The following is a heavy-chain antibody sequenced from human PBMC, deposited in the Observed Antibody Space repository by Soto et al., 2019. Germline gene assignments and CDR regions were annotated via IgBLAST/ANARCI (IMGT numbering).Heavy chain of an antibody. D-gene: IGHD6-13*01. V-gene: IGHV1-69*02. J-gene: IGHJ4*02. Sequence: QVQLVQSGAEVKKPGSSVKVSCKASGGTFSSYTISWVRQAPGQGLEWMGRIIPILGIANYAQKVQGRVTITADKSTSTAYMELSSLRSEDTAVYYCADRSSEGNFDYWGQGTLVTVSS. CDR2: IIPILGIA. CDR1: GGTFSSYT. CDR3: ADRSSEGNFDY.